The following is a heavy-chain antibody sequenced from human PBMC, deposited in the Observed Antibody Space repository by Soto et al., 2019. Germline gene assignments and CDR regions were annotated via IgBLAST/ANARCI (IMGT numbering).Heavy chain of an antibody. Sequence: PSETLSLTCAVSGGSISSSNWWSWVRQPPGKGLEWIGEIYHSGSTNYNPSLKSRVTISVDKSKNQFSLKLSSVTAADTAVYYCAREDYGSGSYYYYYGMDVWGQGTTVTVS. CDR2: IYHSGST. D-gene: IGHD3-10*01. CDR1: GGSISSSNW. J-gene: IGHJ6*02. V-gene: IGHV4-4*02. CDR3: AREDYGSGSYYYYYGMDV.